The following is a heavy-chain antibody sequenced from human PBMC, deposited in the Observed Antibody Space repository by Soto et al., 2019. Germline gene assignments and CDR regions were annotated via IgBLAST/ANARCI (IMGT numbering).Heavy chain of an antibody. CDR3: AYWNYAGYYYYGMDV. Sequence: GGSLRLSCAASGFTFSSYWMHWVRQAPGKGLVWVSRINSDGSSTSYADSVKGRFTISRDNAKNTLYLQMNSLGAEDTAVYYCAYWNYAGYYYYGMDVWGQGTTVTVSS. J-gene: IGHJ6*02. CDR2: INSDGSST. D-gene: IGHD1-7*01. CDR1: GFTFSSYW. V-gene: IGHV3-74*01.